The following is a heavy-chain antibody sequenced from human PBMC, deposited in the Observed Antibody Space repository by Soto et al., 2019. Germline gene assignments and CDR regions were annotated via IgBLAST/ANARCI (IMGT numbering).Heavy chain of an antibody. CDR1: GGSFSGYY. CDR2: INHSGST. D-gene: IGHD3-10*01. J-gene: IGHJ5*02. V-gene: IGHV4-34*01. CDR3: ARGQGGGITMVRGAPGFDP. Sequence: SETLSLTCAVYGGSFSGYYWSWVRQPPGKGLEWIGEINHSGSTNYNPSLKSRVTISVDTSKNQFSLKLSSVTAADTAVYYCARGQGGGITMVRGAPGFDPWGQGTLVTV.